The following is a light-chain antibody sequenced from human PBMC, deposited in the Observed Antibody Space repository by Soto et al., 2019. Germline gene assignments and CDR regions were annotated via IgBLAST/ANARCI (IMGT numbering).Light chain of an antibody. CDR1: QSVTSNS. V-gene: IGKV3-20*01. CDR3: QQHGSSPSIT. Sequence: EIVLTQSPGTLSLSPGERATLSCRASQSVTSNSLAWYQQNPGQAPRLLIYGASTRATGIPDRFSGSGSGTDFTLTISRLEPEDFAVYYCQQHGSSPSITFGQGTRLEIK. CDR2: GAS. J-gene: IGKJ5*01.